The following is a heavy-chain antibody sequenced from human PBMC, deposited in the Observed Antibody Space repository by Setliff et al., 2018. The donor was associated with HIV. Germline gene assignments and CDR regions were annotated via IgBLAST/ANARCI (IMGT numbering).Heavy chain of an antibody. CDR2: INHSGRT. V-gene: IGHV4-34*01. D-gene: IGHD2-15*01. J-gene: IGHJ6*03. CDR3: SRVSITYWYSIPTFYYYYIDV. CDR1: GGSLSGYH. Sequence: PSETLSLTCAVYGGSLSGYHWNWIRQPPGKGLEWIGEINHSGRTNYNPSLKSRVTISVDTSKNQLSLTLLSVTAADTAMYYCSRVSITYWYSIPTFYYYYIDVWGKGTKVTVSS.